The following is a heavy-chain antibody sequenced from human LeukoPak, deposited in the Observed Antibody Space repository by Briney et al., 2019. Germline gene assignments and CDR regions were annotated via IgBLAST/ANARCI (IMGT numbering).Heavy chain of an antibody. CDR1: GFTFSSYW. J-gene: IGHJ3*02. Sequence: QPGGSLRLSCAASGFTFSSYWMHWGRKAPGKGLVWVSRISTDGSSTNSADSVKGRFTISRDNAKNTLYLQMNSLRAEDTAVYYCVREYSSSSGRAFDIWGQGTMVTVSP. D-gene: IGHD6-6*01. CDR2: ISTDGSST. CDR3: VREYSSSSGRAFDI. V-gene: IGHV3-74*01.